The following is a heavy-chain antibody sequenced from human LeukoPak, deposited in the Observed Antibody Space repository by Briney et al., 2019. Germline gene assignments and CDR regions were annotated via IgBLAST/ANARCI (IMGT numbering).Heavy chain of an antibody. Sequence: ASVKVSCKVSGYTLTELSMHWVRQAPGKGLEWMGGFYPEDGETIYAQKFQGRVTMTEDTSTSTAYMELRSLRSDDTAVYYCARHPTYYDSSGYYQPDFDYWGQGTLVTVSS. CDR2: FYPEDGET. CDR1: GYTLTELS. D-gene: IGHD3-22*01. CDR3: ARHPTYYDSSGYYQPDFDY. J-gene: IGHJ4*02. V-gene: IGHV1-24*01.